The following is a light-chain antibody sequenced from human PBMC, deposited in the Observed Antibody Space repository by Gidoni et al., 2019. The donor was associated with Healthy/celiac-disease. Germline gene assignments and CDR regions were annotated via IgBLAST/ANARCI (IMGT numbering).Light chain of an antibody. J-gene: IGKJ3*01. V-gene: IGKV1-39*01. CDR1: QSISSY. CDR3: QQSYSTPFT. Sequence: DIQMTQSPSSLSASVGDRVTIPCRASQSISSYLNWYQQKPGKAPKLLIYAASSLQSGVPSRFSGSGSGTDFTLTISSLQPTDFATYYCQQSYSTPFTFGPGTKVDIK. CDR2: AAS.